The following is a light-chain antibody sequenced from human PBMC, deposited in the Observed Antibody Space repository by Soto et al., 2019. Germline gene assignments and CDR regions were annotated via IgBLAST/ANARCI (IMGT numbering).Light chain of an antibody. J-gene: IGLJ3*02. Sequence: QSALTQPASVSGSPGQSITISCTGTSNAFGDSIYVSWYQRHPGKAPKLIIYDVSHRPSDRSNRFSASKSGFTASLTISGLQAEDDADYYCSSYTSGIVMFGGGTKLTVL. V-gene: IGLV2-14*03. CDR3: SSYTSGIVM. CDR1: SNAFGDSIY. CDR2: DVS.